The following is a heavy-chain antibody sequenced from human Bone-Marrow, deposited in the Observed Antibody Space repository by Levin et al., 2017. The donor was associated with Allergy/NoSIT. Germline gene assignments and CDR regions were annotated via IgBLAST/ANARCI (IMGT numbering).Heavy chain of an antibody. Sequence: SETLSLTCTVSGGSISSYYWSWIRQPPGKGLEWIGYIYYSGSTNYNPSLKSRVTISVDTSKNQFSLKLSSVTAADTAVYYCARDGITMVRGVRPPKPYYYYMDVWGKGTTVTVSS. D-gene: IGHD3-10*01. CDR1: GGSISSYY. CDR3: ARDGITMVRGVRPPKPYYYYMDV. J-gene: IGHJ6*03. V-gene: IGHV4-59*01. CDR2: IYYSGST.